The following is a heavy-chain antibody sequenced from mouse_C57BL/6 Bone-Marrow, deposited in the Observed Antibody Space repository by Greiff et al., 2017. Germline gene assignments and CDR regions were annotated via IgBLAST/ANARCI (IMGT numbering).Heavy chain of an antibody. Sequence: VQLQQSGAELVKPGASVKLSCTASGFNIKDYYIHWVKQRTEQGLEWIGRIDPEDGETKYAPKFQDKATITADTSSNTAYLQLSRLTSEDTAVYYCTSSLIYYGTNYWGQGTTLTVSS. CDR3: TSSLIYYGTNY. CDR2: IDPEDGET. D-gene: IGHD1-1*01. CDR1: GFNIKDYY. J-gene: IGHJ2*01. V-gene: IGHV14-2*01.